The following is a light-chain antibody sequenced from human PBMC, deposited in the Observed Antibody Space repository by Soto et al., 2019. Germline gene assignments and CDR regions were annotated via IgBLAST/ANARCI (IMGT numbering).Light chain of an antibody. J-gene: IGKJ4*01. CDR3: QQYGRTPLT. CDR2: DAS. CDR1: QSVSRNY. V-gene: IGKV3-20*01. Sequence: EIVLTQSPGTLSLSPGERASLSCRASQSVSRNYVAWYHYKPGQAPRLLIYDASTRATGIPDRFSGSGSGAVFTLTISRLEPEDFAVYFCQQYGRTPLTFGGGSKVEIK.